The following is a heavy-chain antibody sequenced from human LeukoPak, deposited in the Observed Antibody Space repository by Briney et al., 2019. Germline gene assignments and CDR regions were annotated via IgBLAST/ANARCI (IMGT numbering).Heavy chain of an antibody. D-gene: IGHD5-18*01. CDR3: ARGAVDTAMVEWYYFDY. CDR2: ISWNSGSI. J-gene: IGHJ4*02. Sequence: GGSLRLSCAASGFTFDDYPMHWVRQAPGKGLEWVSGISWNSGSIGYADSVKGRFTISRDNAKNSLYLQMNSLRAEDTALYYCARGAVDTAMVEWYYFDYWGQGTLVTVSS. CDR1: GFTFDDYP. V-gene: IGHV3-9*01.